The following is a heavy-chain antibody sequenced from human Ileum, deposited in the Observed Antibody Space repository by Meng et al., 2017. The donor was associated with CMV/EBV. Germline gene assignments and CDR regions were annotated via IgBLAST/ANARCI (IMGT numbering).Heavy chain of an antibody. CDR2: INPNSGVT. CDR1: GYIFTGYY. Sequence: VELVQAGAEVKQPGASGKVSCKTSGYIFTGYYMPWVRQAPGQSPEWMGWINPNSGVTNYPQKFEDRVTMTRDTSFSTAYMELSRLTSDDTAVYYCARDFNSLAVTAANWFDPWGQGTLVTVSS. CDR3: ARDFNSLAVTAANWFDP. V-gene: IGHV1-2*02. J-gene: IGHJ5*02. D-gene: IGHD6-19*01.